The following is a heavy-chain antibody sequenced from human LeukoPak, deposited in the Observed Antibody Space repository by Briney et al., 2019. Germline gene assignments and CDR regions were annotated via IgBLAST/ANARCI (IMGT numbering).Heavy chain of an antibody. CDR3: VRDSTVGAAYFDL. V-gene: IGHV3-30*02. Sequence: GGSLRLSCAASGFTFSSYSMNWVRQAPGKGLEWVAFIRYDGSDKYYADSVRGRFTISRDNSKKTLSLQMTTLRPDDTAVYYCVRDSTVGAAYFDLWGQGALVAVSS. J-gene: IGHJ4*02. CDR1: GFTFSSYS. CDR2: IRYDGSDK. D-gene: IGHD6-13*01.